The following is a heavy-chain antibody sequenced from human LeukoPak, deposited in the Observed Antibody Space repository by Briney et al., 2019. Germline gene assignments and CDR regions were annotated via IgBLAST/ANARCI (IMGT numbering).Heavy chain of an antibody. CDR1: GGSISSGDYY. CDR3: ARDRVVTMVRGVIPRRYYGMDV. V-gene: IGHV4-30-4*01. J-gene: IGHJ6*04. CDR2: IYYSGST. Sequence: SQTLSLTCTVSGGSISSGDYYWSWIRQPPGKGLDWIGYIYYSGSTYYNPSLKSRVTISVDTSKTQFSLKLSSVTAADKAVYYCARDRVVTMVRGVIPRRYYGMDVWGKGTTVTVSS. D-gene: IGHD3-10*01.